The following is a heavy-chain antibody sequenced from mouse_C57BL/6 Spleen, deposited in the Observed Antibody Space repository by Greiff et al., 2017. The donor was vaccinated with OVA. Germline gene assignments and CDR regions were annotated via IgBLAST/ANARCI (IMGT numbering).Heavy chain of an antibody. D-gene: IGHD2-1*01. CDR2: IYPGDGDT. CDR3: ASSATMVHYCDY. V-gene: IGHV1-82*01. Sequence: VKLQESGPELVKPGASVKISCKASGYAFSRSWMNWVKQRPGKGLEWIGRIYPGDGDTNYNGKFKGKATLTADKSSSTADMQLSSLTSEDSAVYFCASSATMVHYCDYWGQGTTLTVSS. J-gene: IGHJ2*01. CDR1: GYAFSRSW.